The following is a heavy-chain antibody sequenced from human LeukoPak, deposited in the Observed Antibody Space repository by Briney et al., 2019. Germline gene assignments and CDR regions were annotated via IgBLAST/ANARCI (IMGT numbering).Heavy chain of an antibody. J-gene: IGHJ4*02. CDR3: AKPGGIAATEI. D-gene: IGHD6-6*01. CDR2: ITGSGGST. Sequence: GGSLRLSCAASGITFSRFWMSWVRQAPGKGLEWVSTITGSGGSTYYADSMKGRFTISRDNSKNTLFLQMNSLRAEDTAIYYCAKPGGIAATEIWGQGTLVTVSS. CDR1: GITFSRFW. V-gene: IGHV3-23*01.